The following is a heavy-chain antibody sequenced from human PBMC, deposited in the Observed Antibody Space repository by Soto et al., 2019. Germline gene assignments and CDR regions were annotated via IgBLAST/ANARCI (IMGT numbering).Heavy chain of an antibody. V-gene: IGHV3-53*04. CDR3: ARDTRLGWFDP. CDR2: INSGGST. J-gene: IGHJ5*02. CDR1: GFTVSSNY. Sequence: EVQLVESGGGLVQPGGSLRLSCAASGFTVSSNYMSWVRQAPGKGLEWVSVINSGGSTYYADSVKGRFTISRHNSKNTLYLQMNSLRAEDTAVYYCARDTRLGWFDPWGQGTLVTVSS.